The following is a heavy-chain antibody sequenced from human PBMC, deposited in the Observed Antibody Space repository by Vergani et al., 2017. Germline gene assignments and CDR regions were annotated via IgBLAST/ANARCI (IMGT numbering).Heavy chain of an antibody. CDR3: VYSKPGCGTTGFFYPFYYYYYMDV. Sequence: QITLKESGPTLVKPTQTLTLTCTFSGFSLNTRGVSVAWIRQPPGKALDWLALIYWNDDQHYSPSLNNRVTITKDTSKNQVVLTMTNMDYVDTGTYYCVYSKPGCGTTGFFYPFYYYYYMDVLGKGTTVTVSS. CDR2: IYWNDDQ. D-gene: IGHD1-7*01. V-gene: IGHV2-5*04. J-gene: IGHJ6*03. CDR1: GFSLNTRGVS.